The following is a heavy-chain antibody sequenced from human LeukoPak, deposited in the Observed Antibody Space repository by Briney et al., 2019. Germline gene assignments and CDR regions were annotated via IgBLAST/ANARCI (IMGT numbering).Heavy chain of an antibody. D-gene: IGHD5-12*01. J-gene: IGHJ3*02. CDR3: ARSAEWLRDAFDI. CDR1: GASTSHFY. V-gene: IGHV4-59*01. CDR2: MHNSGSS. Sequence: SETLSLTCTVSGASTSHFYWNWIRQPPGKGLEWIGYMHNSGSSKHSPSLKSRVTISIDTSKNQFSLQLTSVTAADTAIYYCARSAEWLRDAFDIWGQGTMVSVSS.